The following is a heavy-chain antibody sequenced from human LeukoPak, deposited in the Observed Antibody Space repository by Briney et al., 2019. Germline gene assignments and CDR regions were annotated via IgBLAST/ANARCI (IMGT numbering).Heavy chain of an antibody. J-gene: IGHJ4*02. CDR3: ARGRRGYSYGELDY. D-gene: IGHD5-18*01. CDR2: IYYSGGT. V-gene: IGHV4-59*01. CDR1: GGSISSYY. Sequence: SETLSLTCTVSGGSISSYYWSWIRQPPGKGLEWIGYIYYSGGTNYNPSLKSRVTISVDTSKNQFSLKLSSVTAADTAVYYCARGRRGYSYGELDYWGQGTLVTVSS.